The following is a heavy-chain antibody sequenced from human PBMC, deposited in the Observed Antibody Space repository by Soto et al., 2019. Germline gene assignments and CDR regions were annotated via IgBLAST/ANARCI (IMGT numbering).Heavy chain of an antibody. CDR3: AREFGNYYYYYGMAV. CDR2: INPNSGGT. Sequence: GASVKVSCKASGYTFTGYYMHWVRQAPGQGLEWMGWINPNSGGTNYAQKFQGRVTMTRDTSISTAYMELSRLRSDDTAVYYCAREFGNYYYYYGMAVWGQGTTVTVSS. CDR1: GYTFTGYY. D-gene: IGHD3-10*01. V-gene: IGHV1-2*02. J-gene: IGHJ6*02.